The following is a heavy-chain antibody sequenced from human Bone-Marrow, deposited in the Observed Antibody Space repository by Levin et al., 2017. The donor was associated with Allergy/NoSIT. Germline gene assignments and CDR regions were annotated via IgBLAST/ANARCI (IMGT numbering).Heavy chain of an antibody. V-gene: IGHV3-11*01. CDR1: GLFFSDYY. CDR2: ISTSGGTI. J-gene: IGHJ4*02. CDR3: ARDRSGTHYAFDF. D-gene: IGHD1-26*01. Sequence: PGGSLRLSCAASGLFFSDYYMAWIRQAPGKGLEWISYISTSGGTIYYADSVKGRFTVSRDNAKDALFLQMNSLRAEDTAVYYCARDRSGTHYAFDFWGQGTLVTVSS.